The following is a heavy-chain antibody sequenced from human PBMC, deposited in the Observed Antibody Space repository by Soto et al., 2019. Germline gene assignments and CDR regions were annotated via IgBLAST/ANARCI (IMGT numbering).Heavy chain of an antibody. V-gene: IGHV1-46*01. CDR1: GYTLTTFF. CDR2: INPGYPAGRST. J-gene: IGHJ6*02. CDR3: ASEAIVAGATTGMDV. D-gene: IGHD1-26*01. Sequence: ASVAVSCQASGYTLTTFFMHGVRQAPGQGLERMGVINPGYPAGRSTTYAQKFQGRVTMSTDTSTSTVYMELSRLRSDDTAVYYCASEAIVAGATTGMDVGGQGTTVTVSS.